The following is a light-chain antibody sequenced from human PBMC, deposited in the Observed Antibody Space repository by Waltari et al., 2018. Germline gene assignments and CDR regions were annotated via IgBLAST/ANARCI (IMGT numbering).Light chain of an antibody. CDR2: EVT. CDR3: TSYTAKTLL. J-gene: IGLJ2*01. CDR1: TSDVGGYDF. V-gene: IGLV2-14*01. Sequence: QSALTQPASVSGSPGQSITISCTGVTSDVGGYDFISWYQHHPGEAPRLNLYEVTIRPSGVSNRFSGSKSGTTASRPISGLQAEDEASYYCTSYTAKTLLFGGGTKLTVL.